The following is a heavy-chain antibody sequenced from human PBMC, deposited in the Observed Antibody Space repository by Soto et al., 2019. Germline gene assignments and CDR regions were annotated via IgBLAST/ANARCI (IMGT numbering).Heavy chain of an antibody. CDR1: GFTFTDYW. CDR2: INSDGSRT. CDR3: ARETYRGFYFDY. Sequence: EVHLVESGGGLVQAGGSLRLSCAASGFTFTDYWTHWVRQAPGKGLVWVSRINSDGSRTSYADSVTGRFTISRDNAKNTLYLQMNSLRVEDTALYYCARETYRGFYFDYWGQGTLVTVSS. D-gene: IGHD4-4*01. J-gene: IGHJ4*02. V-gene: IGHV3-74*01.